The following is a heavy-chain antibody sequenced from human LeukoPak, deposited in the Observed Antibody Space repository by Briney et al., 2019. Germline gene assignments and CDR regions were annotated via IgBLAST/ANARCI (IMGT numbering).Heavy chain of an antibody. Sequence: SSETLSLTCTVSGGSISSSSYYWGWIRQPPGKGLEWIGSIYYSGSTYYNPSLKSRVTISVDTSKNQFSLKLSSVTAADTAVYYCARSHSVWTSFDYWGQGTLVTVSS. D-gene: IGHD3/OR15-3a*01. CDR2: IYYSGST. CDR3: ARSHSVWTSFDY. J-gene: IGHJ4*02. CDR1: GGSISSSSYY. V-gene: IGHV4-39*07.